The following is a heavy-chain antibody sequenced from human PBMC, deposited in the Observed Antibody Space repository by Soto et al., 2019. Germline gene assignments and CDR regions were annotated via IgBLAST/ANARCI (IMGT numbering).Heavy chain of an antibody. V-gene: IGHV3-23*01. Sequence: GGSLRLSCAASGFTFSSYAMSWVRQAPGKGLEWVSAISGSGGSTYYADSVKGRFTISRDNSKNTLYLQMNSLRAEDTAVYYWANSELRWYLEDGGGVYWGQGTLVTVSS. CDR3: ANSELRWYLEDGGGVY. CDR1: GFTFSSYA. J-gene: IGHJ4*02. D-gene: IGHD4-17*01. CDR2: ISGSGGST.